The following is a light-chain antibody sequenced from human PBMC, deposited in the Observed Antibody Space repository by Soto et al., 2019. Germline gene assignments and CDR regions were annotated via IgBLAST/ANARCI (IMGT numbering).Light chain of an antibody. Sequence: ETVLTQSPAILSLSPGERATLFCRASQSISRYLAWYQQKPGQAPRLLIYDASNRATGTPARFSGSGSGTQLTLTISSLQSEDFAVYYCQQRSNWPTFGQGTKVDIK. V-gene: IGKV3-11*01. J-gene: IGKJ1*01. CDR1: QSISRY. CDR3: QQRSNWPT. CDR2: DAS.